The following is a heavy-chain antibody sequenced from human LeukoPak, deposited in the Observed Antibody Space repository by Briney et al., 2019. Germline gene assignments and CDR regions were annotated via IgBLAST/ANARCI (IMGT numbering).Heavy chain of an antibody. D-gene: IGHD6-6*01. CDR1: GASFSSYY. CDR3: ARGRGSSVVYFDY. V-gene: IGHV4-59*12. J-gene: IGHJ4*02. CDR2: IFYNGNT. Sequence: SETLSLTCTVSGASFSSYYWSWLRQPPGKGLEWIAYIFYNGNTKYNPSLKSRVTISVDTSKNQFSLKLGSVTAADTAVYYCARGRGSSVVYFDYWGQGTLVTVSS.